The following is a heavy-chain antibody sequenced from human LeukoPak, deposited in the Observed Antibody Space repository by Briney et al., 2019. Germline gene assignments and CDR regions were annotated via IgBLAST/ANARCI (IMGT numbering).Heavy chain of an antibody. Sequence: SETLSLTCTVSGGSISSYYWSWIRQPPGKGLEWSGYIYYSESTNYNPSLKSRVTISVDTSKNQSSLKMSSVTAADTAVYYCARDMADYYDSSGINWFDPWGQGTLVTVSS. J-gene: IGHJ5*02. CDR3: ARDMADYYDSSGINWFDP. V-gene: IGHV4-59*01. CDR2: IYYSEST. D-gene: IGHD3-22*01. CDR1: GGSISSYY.